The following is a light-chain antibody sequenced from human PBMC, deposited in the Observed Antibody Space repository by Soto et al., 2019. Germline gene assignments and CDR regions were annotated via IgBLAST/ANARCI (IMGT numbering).Light chain of an antibody. Sequence: EIVMTQSPATLSVSPGERATLSCRASQSVSSNLAWYQQKPGQAPRLLIYGASTRATGIPARFSASGSGTEFTLTISSLQSEDFAVYYCQQYNNGPRTFGQGTKWEIK. CDR3: QQYNNGPRT. J-gene: IGKJ1*01. V-gene: IGKV3-15*01. CDR2: GAS. CDR1: QSVSSN.